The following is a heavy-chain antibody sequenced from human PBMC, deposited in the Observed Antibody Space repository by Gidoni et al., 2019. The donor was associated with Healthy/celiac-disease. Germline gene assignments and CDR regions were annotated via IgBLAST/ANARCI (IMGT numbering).Heavy chain of an antibody. D-gene: IGHD3-22*01. CDR3: ARAQGYDSSGYYSPSEAFDI. CDR2: IYYSGRT. Sequence: QVQLQESGPGLLKPSETLSLTCTVSGGSISSYNWSWIRQPPGKGLEWIGYIYYSGRTTYHPSLKTRVTISVDTSKNQFSLKLSSVTAADTAVYYCARAQGYDSSGYYSPSEAFDIWGQGTMVTVSS. CDR1: GGSISSYN. J-gene: IGHJ3*02. V-gene: IGHV4-59*08.